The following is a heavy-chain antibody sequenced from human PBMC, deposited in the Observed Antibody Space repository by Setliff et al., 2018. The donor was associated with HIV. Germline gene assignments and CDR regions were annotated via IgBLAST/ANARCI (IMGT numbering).Heavy chain of an antibody. Sequence: PSETLSLTCAVYGGSFSDYYWSWIRQPPGKGLEWIGEINHSGRTIQSPSLGSRVTISIDTSKNQFSLRLSSVAAGDTAVYYCARSIVPVASGYYYFEYWGQGTLVT. V-gene: IGHV4-34*01. CDR3: ARSIVPVASGYYYFEY. D-gene: IGHD3-3*01. CDR1: GGSFSDYY. J-gene: IGHJ4*02. CDR2: INHSGRT.